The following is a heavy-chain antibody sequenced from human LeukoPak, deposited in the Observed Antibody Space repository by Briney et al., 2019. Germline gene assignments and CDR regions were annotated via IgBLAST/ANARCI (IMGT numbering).Heavy chain of an antibody. CDR3: ARHPDWSNMVRGDIPWFDP. CDR1: GYSFTSYW. CDR2: IYPGDSGT. Sequence: RGVSLKISCKGSGYSFTSYWIGCVRQMPGKGLEWMGIIYPGDSGTRYSPSFQGQVTISADKSISTAYLQWSSLKASDTAMYYCARHPDWSNMVRGDIPWFDPWSQGTLVTVSS. D-gene: IGHD3-10*01. V-gene: IGHV5-51*01. J-gene: IGHJ5*02.